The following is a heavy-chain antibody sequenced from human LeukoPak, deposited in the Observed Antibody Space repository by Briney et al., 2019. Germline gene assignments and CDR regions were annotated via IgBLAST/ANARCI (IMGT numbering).Heavy chain of an antibody. V-gene: IGHV3-15*01. D-gene: IGHD6-13*01. J-gene: IGHJ3*02. CDR2: IKSRTHGGTT. CDR3: ARDWPSGWQQLSDYDAVDI. Sequence: PGGSLRLPCAASGFTFTNAWMSWVRHAPGKGLEWVSRIKSRTHGGTTDYAAPVKARFTISRDNSKNTLCLQMNSLRVEDTAVYYCARDWPSGWQQLSDYDAVDIWGQGTMVTVSS. CDR1: GFTFTNAW.